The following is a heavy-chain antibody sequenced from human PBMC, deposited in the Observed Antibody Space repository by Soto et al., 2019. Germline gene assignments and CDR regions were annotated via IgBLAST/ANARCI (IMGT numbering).Heavy chain of an antibody. CDR2: IYWDDDK. Sequence: SGPTLVKPTQTLTLTCTFSGFSLSTSGVGVGWIRQPPGKALEWLALIYWDDDKRYSPSLKSRLTITKDTSKNQVVLTMTNMDPVDTATYYCASFRRGDYFPPSPYNWFDPWGQGTLVTV. CDR1: GFSLSTSGVG. CDR3: ASFRRGDYFPPSPYNWFDP. D-gene: IGHD4-17*01. V-gene: IGHV2-5*02. J-gene: IGHJ5*02.